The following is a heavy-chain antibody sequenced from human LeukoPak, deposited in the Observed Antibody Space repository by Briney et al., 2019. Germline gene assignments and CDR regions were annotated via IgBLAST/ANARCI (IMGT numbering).Heavy chain of an antibody. CDR3: AKNGQRGFSFDP. J-gene: IGHJ5*02. CDR1: GGSISSYY. D-gene: IGHD2-8*01. V-gene: IGHV4-59*12. CDR2: IYYSGST. Sequence: SETLSLTCTVSGGSISSYYWSWIRQPPGKGLEWIGYIYYSGSTNYNPSLKSRVTISADSSKNQFSLKWYSVTAADTGLYYCAKNGQRGFSFDPWGQGTLVIVAS.